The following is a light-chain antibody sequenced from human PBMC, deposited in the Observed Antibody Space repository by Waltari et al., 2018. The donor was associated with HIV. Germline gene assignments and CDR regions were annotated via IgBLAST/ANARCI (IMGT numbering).Light chain of an antibody. Sequence: DIQMTQSPSALSASVRDRDTTPCQASEDITNYLNWYQQKSGKAPKLLIYDASNLETGVPSGFSGSGSGTDFTFTISSLQPEDIATYYCQQYDNLPLTFGEGTKVEIK. V-gene: IGKV1-33*01. CDR2: DAS. CDR3: QQYDNLPLT. J-gene: IGKJ4*01. CDR1: EDITNY.